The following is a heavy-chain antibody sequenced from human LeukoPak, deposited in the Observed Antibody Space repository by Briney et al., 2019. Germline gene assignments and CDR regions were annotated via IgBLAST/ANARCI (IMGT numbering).Heavy chain of an antibody. Sequence: KPSETLSLTCAVYGGSFSGYYWSWIRQPPGKGLEWIGEINHSGSTNYNPSLKTRITISVDTSKNQFSLKLSSVTAADTAVYYCARGGYRYDYGGNSRYYYYMDVWGKGTTVTISS. J-gene: IGHJ6*03. CDR3: ARGGYRYDYGGNSRYYYYMDV. CDR1: GGSFSGYY. D-gene: IGHD4-23*01. V-gene: IGHV4-34*01. CDR2: INHSGST.